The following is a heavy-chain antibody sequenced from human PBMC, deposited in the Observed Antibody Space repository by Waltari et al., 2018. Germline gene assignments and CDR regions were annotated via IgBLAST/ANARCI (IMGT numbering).Heavy chain of an antibody. CDR2: ISSSSSNR. V-gene: IGHV3-21*02. CDR1: GFTFSTYT. D-gene: IGHD5-12*01. CDR3: ARGVSITETPWFAY. Sequence: EVQLVESGGGLVKPGGSRRLSCAHSGFTFSTYTMNWVRQAPGKGLEWGAAISSSSSNRYYADSVKGRFTISRDNAKNSMYMQLNSLRVEDTAIYYCARGVSITETPWFAYWGQGTLVTVSS. J-gene: IGHJ4*02.